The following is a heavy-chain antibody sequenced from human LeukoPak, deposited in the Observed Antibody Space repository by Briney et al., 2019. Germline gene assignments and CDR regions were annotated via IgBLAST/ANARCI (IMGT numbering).Heavy chain of an antibody. J-gene: IGHJ4*02. CDR2: IYYSGST. D-gene: IGHD6-6*01. Sequence: SETLSLTCTVSGGSISSYYWGWIRQPPGKGLEWIGSIYYSGSTYYNPSLKSRVTISVDTSKNQFSLKLSSVTAADTAVYYCARGQLVDPPFDYWGQGTLVTVSS. CDR1: GGSISSYY. V-gene: IGHV4-39*07. CDR3: ARGQLVDPPFDY.